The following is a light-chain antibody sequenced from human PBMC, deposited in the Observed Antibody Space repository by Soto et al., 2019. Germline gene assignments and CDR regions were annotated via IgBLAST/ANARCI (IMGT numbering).Light chain of an antibody. V-gene: IGLV1-40*01. Sequence: QSVLTQPPSVSEAPGQRVTISCTGSSSNIGAGYDVHWYQQLPGTAPKLLIYGNSNRPSGVPDRFSGSKSGTSASLAITGLQAEDEADYYCQSYDSSLSGSKFGGGTKVTVL. CDR3: QSYDSSLSGSK. CDR1: SSNIGAGYD. J-gene: IGLJ2*01. CDR2: GNS.